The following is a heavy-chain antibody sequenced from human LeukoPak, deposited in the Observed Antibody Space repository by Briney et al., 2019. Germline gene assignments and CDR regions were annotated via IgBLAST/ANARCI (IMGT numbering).Heavy chain of an antibody. Sequence: PGGSLRLSCAAAGFTFSSYAMSWVRQAPGKGLEWVSAISGSGGSTYYADSVKGRFTISRDNSKNTLYLQMNSLRAEATAVYYCAKGPRYSSSWPYAFDIWGQGTMVTVSS. V-gene: IGHV3-23*01. CDR1: GFTFSSYA. CDR3: AKGPRYSSSWPYAFDI. J-gene: IGHJ3*02. CDR2: ISGSGGST. D-gene: IGHD6-13*01.